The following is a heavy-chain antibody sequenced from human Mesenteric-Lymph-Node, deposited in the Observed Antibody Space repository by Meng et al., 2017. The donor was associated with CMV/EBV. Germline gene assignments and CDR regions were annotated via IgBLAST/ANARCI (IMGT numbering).Heavy chain of an antibody. CDR2: MNPDIGNT. J-gene: IGHJ4*02. D-gene: IGHD3-3*01. Sequence: ASVKVSCKASGYTFTSFDIKWVRQATGQGLEWMGWMNPDIGNTGYAQKFLGRVTMTRNTSISTAYMELSSLRSEDTAVYYCARAPSFFHDFDYWGQGTLVTVSS. CDR3: ARAPSFFHDFDY. CDR1: GYTFTSFD. V-gene: IGHV1-8*01.